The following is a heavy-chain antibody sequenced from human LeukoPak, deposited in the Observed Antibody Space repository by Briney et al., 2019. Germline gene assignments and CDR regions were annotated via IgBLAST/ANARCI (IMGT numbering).Heavy chain of an antibody. D-gene: IGHD2-21*02. CDR2: ISPASGRT. CDR3: AREMWCSSGDCYLNVFDS. V-gene: IGHV1-18*01. Sequence: ASVKVSCKASGYTFKSYGIIWVRQAPGQGLEWMGYISPASGRTTYAQNLQGRVTLTTDTPTTTAHMELRSLRSDDTAVYYCAREMWCSSGDCYLNVFDSWGQGTLVTVSP. J-gene: IGHJ3*01. CDR1: GYTFKSYG.